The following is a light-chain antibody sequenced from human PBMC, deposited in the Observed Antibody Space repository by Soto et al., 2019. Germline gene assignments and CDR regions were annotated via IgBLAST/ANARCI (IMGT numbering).Light chain of an antibody. CDR2: GAS. CDR3: QQYNNWPRT. Sequence: EIVMTQSPATLSVSQGERATLSCRASQSVSSNLAGYQQKPGQAPRLLIYGASTRATGIPARFSGSGSGTEFTLTISSLQSEDFAVYYCQQYNNWPRTFGQGTKVDIK. V-gene: IGKV3-15*01. CDR1: QSVSSN. J-gene: IGKJ1*01.